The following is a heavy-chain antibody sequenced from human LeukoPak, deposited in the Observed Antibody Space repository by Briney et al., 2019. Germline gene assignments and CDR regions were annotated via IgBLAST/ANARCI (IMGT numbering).Heavy chain of an antibody. CDR2: IYYSGST. V-gene: IGHV4-31*03. Sequence: SETLSLTCTVSGGSISSGGYYWSWIRQHPGKGLEWIGYIYYSGSTYYNPSLKSRVTISVDTSKNQFSLKLNSVTAADTAVYYCARVSTVTKDFGYWGRGTLVTVSS. J-gene: IGHJ4*02. CDR3: ARVSTVTKDFGY. D-gene: IGHD4-11*01. CDR1: GGSISSGGYY.